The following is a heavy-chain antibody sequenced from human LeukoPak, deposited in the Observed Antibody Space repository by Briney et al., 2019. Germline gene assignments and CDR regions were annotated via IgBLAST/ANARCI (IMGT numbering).Heavy chain of an antibody. CDR2: IYSSGST. CDR3: ARFAYCGGHCWYYFDY. Sequence: SETLSLTCTVSGVSISSYYWSWIRQPPGKGLGGIEYIYSSGSTNYNPSLKSRITISVDTSKNQFSLKLSSVTAADTAVYYCARFAYCGGHCWYYFDYWGQGSLVTVSS. J-gene: IGHJ4*02. D-gene: IGHD2-21*02. CDR1: GVSISSYY. V-gene: IGHV4-59*13.